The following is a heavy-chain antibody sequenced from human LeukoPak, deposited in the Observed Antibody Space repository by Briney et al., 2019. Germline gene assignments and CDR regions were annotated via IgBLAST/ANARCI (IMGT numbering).Heavy chain of an antibody. V-gene: IGHV4-59*01. CDR2: IYYSGSA. CDR1: GGSISSYY. Sequence: PSETLSLTCTVSGGSISSYYWSWIRQPPGKGLEWIGYIYYSGSANYNPSLKSRVTISVDTSKNQFPLKLASVSAADTAVYYCARGGTQLTFPVWGQGTLVTVSS. J-gene: IGHJ4*02. CDR3: ARGGTQLTFPV. D-gene: IGHD4/OR15-4a*01.